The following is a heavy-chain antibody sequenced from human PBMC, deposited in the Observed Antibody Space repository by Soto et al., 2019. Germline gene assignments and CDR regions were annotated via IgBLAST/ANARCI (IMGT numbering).Heavy chain of an antibody. J-gene: IGHJ6*02. CDR2: IIPIFGTA. CDR3: ARDQGDTIFGVVIPGGDYYYGMDV. CDR1: GGTFSSYA. V-gene: IGHV1-69*06. Sequence: QVQLVQSGAEVKKPGSSVKVSCKASGGTFSSYAISWVRQAPGQGLEWMGGIIPIFGTANYAQKFQGRVTITTDKSTITAYMEMSSLRSEDTAVYYCARDQGDTIFGVVIPGGDYYYGMDVWGQGTTVTVSS. D-gene: IGHD3-3*01.